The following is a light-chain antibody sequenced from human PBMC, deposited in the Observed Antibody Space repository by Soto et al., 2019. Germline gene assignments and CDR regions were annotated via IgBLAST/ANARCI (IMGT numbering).Light chain of an antibody. CDR3: QQHGSSPIT. V-gene: IGKV3-11*01. J-gene: IGKJ5*01. CDR2: DAS. Sequence: EIVLTQSPATLSLSPGEGATLSCRASQSVSSYLAWYQQKPGQAPRLLIYDASNRATGIPDRFSGGGAGTDFTLTISRLEPEDFAVYYCQQHGSSPITFGQGTRLKNK. CDR1: QSVSSY.